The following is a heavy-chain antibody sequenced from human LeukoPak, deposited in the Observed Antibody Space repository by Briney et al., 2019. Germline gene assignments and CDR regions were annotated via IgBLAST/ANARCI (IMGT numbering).Heavy chain of an antibody. D-gene: IGHD5-18*01. Sequence: PGGSLRLSCAVSGFTFSDYYMSWIRQAPGEGLEWVSYISSSGSTIYYADSVKGRFTISRDNAKNSLYLQMNSLRAEDTAVYYCARTDGRGYSFDYWGQGTLVTVSS. CDR1: GFTFSDYY. V-gene: IGHV3-11*01. CDR3: ARTDGRGYSFDY. J-gene: IGHJ4*02. CDR2: ISSSGSTI.